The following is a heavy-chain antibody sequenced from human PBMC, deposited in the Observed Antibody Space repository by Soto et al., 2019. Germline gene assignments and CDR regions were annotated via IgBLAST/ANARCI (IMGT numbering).Heavy chain of an antibody. V-gene: IGHV3-66*01. Sequence: PGGSLRLSCAASGFTVTSNYMSWVRQAPGKGLEWVSVIYSGGGTYYADSVKGRFTISRDSSKNTLYLQMNSLRVEDTAVYYCARDWAYYTTQEFDSWGLGTLVTGSS. CDR1: GFTVTSNY. J-gene: IGHJ4*02. CDR3: ARDWAYYTTQEFDS. CDR2: IYSGGGT. D-gene: IGHD3-3*01.